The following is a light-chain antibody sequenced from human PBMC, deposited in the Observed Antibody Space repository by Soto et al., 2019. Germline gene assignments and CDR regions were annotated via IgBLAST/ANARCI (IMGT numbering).Light chain of an antibody. CDR3: HQYGYSPNT. CDR1: RSVSSRY. CDR2: GTS. J-gene: IGKJ2*01. V-gene: IGKV3-20*01. Sequence: EIVLTQSPGTLSLSPGERATLSCRASRSVSSRYFAWYQQRPGQAPRLLIYGTSNRATGIPDKFSGSGSGTDFTLTISRLEPEDFAVYFCHQYGYSPNTFGQGPKLEIK.